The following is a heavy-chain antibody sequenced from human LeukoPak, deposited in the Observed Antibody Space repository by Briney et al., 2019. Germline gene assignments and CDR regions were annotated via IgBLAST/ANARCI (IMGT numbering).Heavy chain of an antibody. J-gene: IGHJ3*02. Sequence: GESLKISCEGSGYSFTSYWIGWVRQMPGKGLEWMGTIYPGDSDTRYSPSFQGQVTISADKSISTAYLQWSSLKASDTAIYYCARQRPGSGSYYDAFDIWGQGTMVTVSS. D-gene: IGHD3-10*01. CDR3: ARQRPGSGSYYDAFDI. V-gene: IGHV5-51*01. CDR2: IYPGDSDT. CDR1: GYSFTSYW.